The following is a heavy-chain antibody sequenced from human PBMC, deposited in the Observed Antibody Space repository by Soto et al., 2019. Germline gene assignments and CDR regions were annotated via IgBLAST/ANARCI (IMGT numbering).Heavy chain of an antibody. CDR2: IYYSGST. CDR1: GGSISSGAYY. D-gene: IGHD3-10*01. Sequence: QVQLQESGPGLVKPSQTLSLTCTVSGGSISSGAYYWSWIRQPPGKGLEWIGYIYYSGSTYYNPSLKSRVTISVDTSKTQFSLKLSSVTAAHTAVYYCARVVNRPVRFDLWGRGTLVTVSS. CDR3: ARVVNRPVRFDL. V-gene: IGHV4-30-4*01. J-gene: IGHJ2*01.